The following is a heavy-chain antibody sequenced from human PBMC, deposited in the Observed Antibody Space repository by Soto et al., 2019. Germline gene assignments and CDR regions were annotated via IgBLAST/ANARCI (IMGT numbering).Heavy chain of an antibody. CDR2: IIPLFGKA. D-gene: IGHD2-2*01. J-gene: IGHJ6*02. V-gene: IGHV1-69*13. Sequence: ASVKVSCKASGGTFSSYAIRWVRQAPGQGLEWMGGIIPLFGKANYAQKFQGRVTITADESTSTAYMELSSLRSEDTAVYYCARESWGYCSSTSCYSPPPGTYGMDVWGQGTTVTVSS. CDR3: ARESWGYCSSTSCYSPPPGTYGMDV. CDR1: GGTFSSYA.